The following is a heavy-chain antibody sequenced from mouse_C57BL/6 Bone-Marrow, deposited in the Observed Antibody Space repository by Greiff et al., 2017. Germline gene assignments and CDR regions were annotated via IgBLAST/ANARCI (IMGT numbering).Heavy chain of an antibody. V-gene: IGHV14-4*01. J-gene: IGHJ3*01. CDR3: TTPLTDWAFAY. Sequence: VQLQQSGAELVRPGASVKLSCTASGFNIKDDYMHWVKQRPEQGLEWIGWIDPENGDTEYASKFQGKATITADTSSNTAYLQISSLTSEDAAVYYCTTPLTDWAFAYWGQGTRVTVSA. CDR2: IDPENGDT. CDR1: GFNIKDDY. D-gene: IGHD4-1*01.